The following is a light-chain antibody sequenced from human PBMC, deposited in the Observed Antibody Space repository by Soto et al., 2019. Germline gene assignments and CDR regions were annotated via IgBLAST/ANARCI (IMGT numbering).Light chain of an antibody. J-gene: IGKJ1*01. CDR1: QSVSSSY. CDR2: GAS. CDR3: QHYGSSPET. Sequence: EIVLTQSPGTLSLYPGERATLSCRASQSVSSSYLAWYQQKPGQAPRLLIYGASSRATGIPDRFSGSGSGTDFTLTISRLEPEDFAVYYCQHYGSSPETFGQGTKVEIK. V-gene: IGKV3-20*01.